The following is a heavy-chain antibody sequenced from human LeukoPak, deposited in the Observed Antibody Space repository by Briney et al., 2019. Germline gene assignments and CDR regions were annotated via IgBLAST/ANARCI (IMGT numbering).Heavy chain of an antibody. CDR2: IYTSGST. J-gene: IGHJ4*02. Sequence: SQTLSLTCTVSGGSISSGSCYWSWIRQPAGKGLEWIGRIYTSGSTNYNPSLKSRVTISVDTSKNQFSLKLSSVTAADTAVYYCARDPWGIAVAGYFDYWGQGTLVTVSS. V-gene: IGHV4-61*02. CDR3: ARDPWGIAVAGYFDY. CDR1: GGSISSGSCY. D-gene: IGHD6-19*01.